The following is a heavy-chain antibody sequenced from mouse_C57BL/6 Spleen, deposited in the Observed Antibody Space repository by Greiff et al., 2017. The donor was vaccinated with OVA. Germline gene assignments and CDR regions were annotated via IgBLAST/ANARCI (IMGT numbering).Heavy chain of an antibody. CDR1: GYTFTSYW. J-gene: IGHJ4*01. CDR3: ARRGYYAMDY. Sequence: QVQLQQPGAELVKPEASVKLSCKASGYTFTSYWMHWVKQRPGQGLEWIGMIHPNSGSTNYNEKFKSKATLTVDKSSSTAYMQLSSLTSEDSAVYYCARRGYYAMDYWGQGTSVTVSS. V-gene: IGHV1-64*01. CDR2: IHPNSGST.